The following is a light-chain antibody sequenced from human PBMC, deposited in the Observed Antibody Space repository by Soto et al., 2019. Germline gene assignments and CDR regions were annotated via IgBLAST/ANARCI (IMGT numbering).Light chain of an antibody. J-gene: IGLJ2*01. Sequence: QSVLTQPPSASGTPGQRVTISCSGSSSNIGSNTVNWYQQLPGTAPKLLIYSNNQRPSGVPDRFSGSKSGTSASLAISGLQSEDEADYYCSSYGGSNTVVFGGGTKVTVL. V-gene: IGLV1-44*01. CDR2: SNN. CDR1: SSNIGSNT. CDR3: SSYGGSNTVV.